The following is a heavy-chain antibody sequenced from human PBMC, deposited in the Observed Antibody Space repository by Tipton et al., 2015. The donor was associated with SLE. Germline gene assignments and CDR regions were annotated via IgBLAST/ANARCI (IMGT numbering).Heavy chain of an antibody. CDR2: IYYSGST. J-gene: IGHJ3*02. V-gene: IGHV4-59*01. CDR3: ASWEDYYDSSGGAFDI. D-gene: IGHD3-22*01. CDR1: GGSISSYY. Sequence: LRLSCTVSGGSISSYYWSWIRQPPGKGLEWIGYIYYSGSTNYNPSLKSRVTIPVDTSKNQFSLKLSSVTAADTAVYYCASWEDYYDSSGGAFDIWGQGTMVTVSS.